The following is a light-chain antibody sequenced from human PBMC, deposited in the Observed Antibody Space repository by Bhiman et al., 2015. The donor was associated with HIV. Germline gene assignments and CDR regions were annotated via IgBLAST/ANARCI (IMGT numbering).Light chain of an antibody. CDR3: CSYAGSFYV. Sequence: QSALTQPASVSASPGQSIAISCTGTSSDVGSYNLVSWYQHHPGKAPKLMIYEVSKRPSGISHRFSGSKSGNTASLTISGLQPEDEADYYCCSYAGSFYVFGIGTKVTVL. CDR2: EVS. J-gene: IGLJ1*01. CDR1: SSDVGSYNL. V-gene: IGLV2-23*02.